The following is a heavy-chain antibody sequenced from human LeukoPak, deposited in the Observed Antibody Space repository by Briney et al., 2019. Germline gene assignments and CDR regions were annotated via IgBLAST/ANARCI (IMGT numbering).Heavy chain of an antibody. D-gene: IGHD3-22*01. CDR3: TRARGYYESSGYYYPWGDFDY. CDR1: GYTFTTYD. V-gene: IGHV1-8*01. CDR2: MNPNSGNT. Sequence: VASVTVSCTSSGYTFTTYDIHWVRQAPGQGLEWIGWMNPNSGNTGYAQKFQGRVTMTTDTSTNTAYMELRSLRSDDTAVYYCTRARGYYESSGYYYPWGDFDYWGQGTLVTVSS. J-gene: IGHJ4*02.